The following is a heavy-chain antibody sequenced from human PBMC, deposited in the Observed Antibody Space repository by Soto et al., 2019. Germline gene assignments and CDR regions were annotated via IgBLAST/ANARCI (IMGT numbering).Heavy chain of an antibody. Sequence: PSESLSLTCDVSGDSISTYYWRWIRQRPGKGLEWIGYVYYSGSTLYNSSLECRVTLSIDMSKKQVSLKLNSVIAADTAVYYCARTRIIESWIDYWGHGTLVTVSS. D-gene: IGHD2-15*01. V-gene: IGHV4-59*01. J-gene: IGHJ4*01. CDR3: ARTRIIESWIDY. CDR2: VYYSGST. CDR1: GDSISTYY.